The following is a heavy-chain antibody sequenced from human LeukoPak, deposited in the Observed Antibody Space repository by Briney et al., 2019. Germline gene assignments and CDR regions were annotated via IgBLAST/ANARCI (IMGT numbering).Heavy chain of an antibody. CDR1: GFTFSSHW. D-gene: IGHD6-13*01. J-gene: IGHJ4*02. CDR3: ARDLHSSSWFSSPFFDS. V-gene: IGHV3-74*01. CDR2: INSDGRST. Sequence: GGSLRLSCAASGFTFSSHWMHWVRQAPGTGLVWVSRINSDGRSTSYADSVQGRFTISRDNAENTLYLQMNSLRAEDAAVYYCARDLHSSSWFSSPFFDSWGQVTLVTVSS.